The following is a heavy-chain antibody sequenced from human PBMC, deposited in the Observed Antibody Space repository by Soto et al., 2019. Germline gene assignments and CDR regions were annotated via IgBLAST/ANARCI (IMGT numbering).Heavy chain of an antibody. CDR2: INAGNGNT. D-gene: IGHD2-15*01. Sequence: QVQLVQSGAEVKKPGASVKVSCKASGYTFTSYAMHWVRQAPGQRLEWMGWINAGNGNTKYSQKFQGSVTITRDTSASTAYMELSSLRSVDTAVYYCARGPGGPDGPGDYWGQGTLVTVSS. CDR1: GYTFTSYA. CDR3: ARGPGGPDGPGDY. V-gene: IGHV1-3*01. J-gene: IGHJ4*02.